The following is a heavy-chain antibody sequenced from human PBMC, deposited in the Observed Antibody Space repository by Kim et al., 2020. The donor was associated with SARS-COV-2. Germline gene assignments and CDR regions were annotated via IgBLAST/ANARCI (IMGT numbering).Heavy chain of an antibody. V-gene: IGHV3-30*18. Sequence: GGSLRLSCAASGFTFSSYGMHWVRQAPGKGLEWVAVISYDGSNKYYADSVKGRFTISRDNSKNTLYLQMNSLRAEDTAVYYCAKDRQTDGSGSYLDYWGQGTLVTVSS. J-gene: IGHJ4*02. CDR1: GFTFSSYG. CDR2: ISYDGSNK. D-gene: IGHD3-10*01. CDR3: AKDRQTDGSGSYLDY.